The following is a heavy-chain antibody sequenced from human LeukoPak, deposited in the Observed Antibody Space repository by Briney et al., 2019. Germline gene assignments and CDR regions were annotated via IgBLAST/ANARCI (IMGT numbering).Heavy chain of an antibody. D-gene: IGHD3-9*01. CDR1: GFTFSDYY. CDR3: ARDPILTGYNWFDP. V-gene: IGHV3-11*01. Sequence: PGGSLRLSCAASGFTFSDYYMSWIRQAPGKGLEWVSYISSSGSTIYYADSVKGRFTISRDNAKNSLYLQMNSLRAEDTAVYYCARDPILTGYNWFDPWGQGTVVTVSS. J-gene: IGHJ5*02. CDR2: ISSSGSTI.